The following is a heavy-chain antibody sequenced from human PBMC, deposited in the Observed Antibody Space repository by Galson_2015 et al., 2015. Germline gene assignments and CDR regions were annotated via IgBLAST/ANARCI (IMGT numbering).Heavy chain of an antibody. CDR2: IYPGDSDT. J-gene: IGHJ2*01. V-gene: IGHV5-51*01. D-gene: IGHD4-23*01. CDR1: GDTFTSYW. Sequence: QSGAEVKKPGESLKISCRGSGDTFTSYWIAWVRQMPGKGLEWMGIIYPGDSDTKYSPSFEGQVLITADKSLTTAYLHWGSLKASDSAMYYCSRRSYYGGDSNWYFDVWGPGTLVSVSS. CDR3: SRRSYYGGDSNWYFDV.